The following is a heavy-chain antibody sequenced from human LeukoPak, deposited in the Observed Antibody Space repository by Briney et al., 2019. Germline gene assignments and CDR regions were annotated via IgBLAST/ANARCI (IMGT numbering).Heavy chain of an antibody. CDR3: AREFASSGWYDY. CDR2: IYYSGST. CDR1: GGSISSGGYY. J-gene: IGHJ4*02. V-gene: IGHV4-61*08. D-gene: IGHD6-19*01. Sequence: SQTLSLTCTVSGGSISSGGYYWNWIRQPPGKGLEWIGYIYYSGSTLYNPSLKSRVTISVDTSKNQFSLKLSSVTAADTAVYYCAREFASSGWYDYWGQGTLVTVSS.